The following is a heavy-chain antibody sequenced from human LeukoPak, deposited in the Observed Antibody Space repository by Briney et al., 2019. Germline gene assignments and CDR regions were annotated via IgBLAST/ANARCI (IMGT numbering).Heavy chain of an antibody. D-gene: IGHD6-19*01. CDR2: IKQDGSEK. CDR3: ARDTYSSGWYDY. CDR1: GCTFSSYW. Sequence: PGGSLRLSCAASGCTFSSYWMSWVRQAPGKGLEWVANIKQDGSEKYYVDSVKGRFTISRDNAKNSLYLQMNSLIAEDTAVYYCARDTYSSGWYDYWGQGTLVTVSS. V-gene: IGHV3-7*01. J-gene: IGHJ4*02.